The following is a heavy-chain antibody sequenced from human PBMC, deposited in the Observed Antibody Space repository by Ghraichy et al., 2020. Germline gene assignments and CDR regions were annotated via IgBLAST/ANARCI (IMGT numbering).Heavy chain of an antibody. V-gene: IGHV3-53*01. CDR1: GFIVSSKY. Sequence: LSLTCAASGFIVSSKYMTWVRQAPGKGLEWVSVIYAGGNTYYADSVKGRFTISRDNSKTTLYLQMNSLRAEDTAKYYCGSGYGGAFDKWGQGILVTGSS. CDR2: IYAGGNT. J-gene: IGHJ4*02. CDR3: GSGYGGAFDK. D-gene: IGHD5-12*01.